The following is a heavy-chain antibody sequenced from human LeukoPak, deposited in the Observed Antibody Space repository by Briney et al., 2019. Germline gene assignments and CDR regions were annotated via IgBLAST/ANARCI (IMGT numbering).Heavy chain of an antibody. J-gene: IGHJ5*02. D-gene: IGHD6-19*01. CDR2: ISGSGDST. CDR3: AKGHLAVAS. Sequence: GGSLRLSCAASGFTFKSYAMSWVRQAPGKGLEWVSGISGSGDSTYYADSVKGRFTIPRDNSKNTLYLQMNSLRAEDTALYYCAKGHLAVASWGQGSLVTVSS. V-gene: IGHV3-23*01. CDR1: GFTFKSYA.